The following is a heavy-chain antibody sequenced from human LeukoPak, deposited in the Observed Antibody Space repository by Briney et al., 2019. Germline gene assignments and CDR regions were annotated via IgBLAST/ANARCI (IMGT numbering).Heavy chain of an antibody. CDR3: TRGYSGIGIYAFDI. CDR2: SGNKANSYTT. D-gene: IGHD1-26*01. V-gene: IGHV3-72*01. J-gene: IGHJ3*02. CDR1: GFTFSAHY. Sequence: GGSLRLSCAVSGFTFSAHYIDWVRQAPGKGLEWVGRSGNKANSYTTEYAASVRGRFTISRDDSKNSLYLQMNSLKTEDTAVYYCTRGYSGIGIYAFDIWGQGTMVTVSS.